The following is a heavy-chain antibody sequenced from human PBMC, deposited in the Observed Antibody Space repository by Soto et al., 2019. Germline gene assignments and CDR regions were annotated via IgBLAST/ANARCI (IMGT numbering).Heavy chain of an antibody. D-gene: IGHD3-3*01. J-gene: IGHJ6*02. CDR1: GFTFDDYA. Sequence: PGGSLRLSCAASGFTFDDYAIHWVRPAPGKGLEWVSGISWNSGSIGYADSVKGRFTISRDNAKNSLYLQMNSLRAEDTALYYCAKDISFGVVISYGMDVWGQGTTVTVSS. CDR3: AKDISFGVVISYGMDV. V-gene: IGHV3-9*01. CDR2: ISWNSGSI.